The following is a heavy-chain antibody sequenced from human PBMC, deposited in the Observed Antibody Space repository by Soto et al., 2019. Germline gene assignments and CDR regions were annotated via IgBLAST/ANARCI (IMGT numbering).Heavy chain of an antibody. V-gene: IGHV4-59*01. CDR3: TTRPSSVGWFDP. Sequence: KASETLSLTCSISGGSISGYYWTWIRQPPGKGLEWIGNIYYTGSTNYSPSLKSRVTISIDTSKNQFSLQLTSVSAADTAMYYCTTRPSSVGWFDPWGQGTLVTVSS. J-gene: IGHJ5*02. D-gene: IGHD6-6*01. CDR2: IYYTGST. CDR1: GGSISGYY.